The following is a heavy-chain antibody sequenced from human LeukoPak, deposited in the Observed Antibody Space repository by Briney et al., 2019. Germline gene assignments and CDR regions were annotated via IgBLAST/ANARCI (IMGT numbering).Heavy chain of an antibody. CDR3: AKPPPMCTVTVGYNY. CDR2: ISGSGGST. V-gene: IGHV3-23*01. D-gene: IGHD4-11*01. J-gene: IGHJ4*02. Sequence: GGSLRFSCVASGFTFTSNAMSCVRQAPGKGLEWVSAISGSGGSTYYADSVKGRFTISRDNSKNTLYLQMNSLRAEDTAVYYCAKPPPMCTVTVGYNYWGQGTLVTVSS. CDR1: GFTFTSNA.